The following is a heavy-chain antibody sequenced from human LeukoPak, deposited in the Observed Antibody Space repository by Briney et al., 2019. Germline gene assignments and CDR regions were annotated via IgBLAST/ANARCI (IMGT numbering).Heavy chain of an antibody. J-gene: IGHJ5*02. CDR1: GYTFTSYY. D-gene: IGHD6-13*01. CDR3: ARGRPRIAAAGFDNWFDP. CDR2: INPSGGST. V-gene: IGHV1-46*03. Sequence: ASAKVSCKASGYTFTSYYMHWVRQAPGQGLEWMGIINPSGGSTSYAQKFQGRVTMTRDTSTSTVCMELSSLRSEDTAVYYCARGRPRIAAAGFDNWFDPWGQGTLVTVSS.